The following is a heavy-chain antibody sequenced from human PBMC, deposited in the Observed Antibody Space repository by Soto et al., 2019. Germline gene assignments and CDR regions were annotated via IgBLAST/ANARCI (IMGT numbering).Heavy chain of an antibody. Sequence: SETLSLNCSISDGSLSRNFYYSGWIRPPPGKGLEWIGSMYYNGNTYYNPSLESRLTISLDTSKTQFSLKLSSVTAADTAVYYCARHKRHYYDILTGYYYFDYWGQGTLVTVSS. CDR2: MYYNGNT. CDR3: ARHKRHYYDILTGYYYFDY. V-gene: IGHV4-39*01. D-gene: IGHD3-9*01. J-gene: IGHJ4*02. CDR1: DGSLSRNFYY.